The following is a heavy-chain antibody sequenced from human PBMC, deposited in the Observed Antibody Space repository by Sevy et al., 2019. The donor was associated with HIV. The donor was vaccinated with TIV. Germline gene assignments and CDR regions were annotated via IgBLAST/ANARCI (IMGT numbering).Heavy chain of an antibody. D-gene: IGHD2-15*01. CDR2: ISYDGSNK. CDR1: GFTFSSYG. J-gene: IGHJ6*02. CDR3: AKDLVVAAYYYYGMDV. Sequence: GGSLRLSCAASGFTFSSYGMHWVRQAPGKGLEWVAVISYDGSNKYYADSVKGRFTISRDNSKNTLYLQMNSLRAEDTAVYYCAKDLVVAAYYYYGMDVWGQGTTVTVSS. V-gene: IGHV3-30*18.